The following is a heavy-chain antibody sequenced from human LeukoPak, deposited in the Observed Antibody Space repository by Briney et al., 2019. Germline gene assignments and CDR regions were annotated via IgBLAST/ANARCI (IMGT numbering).Heavy chain of an antibody. Sequence: GGSLRLSCAASGFTFDDYAMHWVRQAPGKGLEWVSLINGDSGPTYYADSVKGRFTISRDNSKNTLYLQMNSLRAEDTAVYYCARGFRPYSSGWYYFDSWGQGTLVTVSS. J-gene: IGHJ4*02. CDR2: INGDSGPT. D-gene: IGHD6-19*01. CDR1: GFTFDDYA. CDR3: ARGFRPYSSGWYYFDS. V-gene: IGHV3-43*02.